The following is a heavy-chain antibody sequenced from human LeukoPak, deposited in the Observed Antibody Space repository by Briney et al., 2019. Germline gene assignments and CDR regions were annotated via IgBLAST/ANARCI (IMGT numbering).Heavy chain of an antibody. J-gene: IGHJ4*02. V-gene: IGHV3-48*01. CDR1: GFTFSSYS. CDR2: ISSSSSTI. Sequence: PGGSLRLSCAAPGFTFSSYSMNWVRQAPGKGLEWISYISSSSSTIYYADSVKGRFTISRDNAKNSLYLQTNSLRAEDTAVYYCARGSSGSYSNSIDYWGQGTLVTVSS. CDR3: ARGSSGSYSNSIDY. D-gene: IGHD3-10*01.